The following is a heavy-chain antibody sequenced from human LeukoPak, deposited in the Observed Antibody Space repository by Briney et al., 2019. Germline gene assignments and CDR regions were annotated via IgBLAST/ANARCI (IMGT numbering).Heavy chain of an antibody. V-gene: IGHV1-69*06. CDR1: GGTFSSYA. D-gene: IGHD3-22*01. Sequence: GASVKVSCKASGGTFSSYAISWVRQAPGQGLEWMGGIIPIFGTANYAQKFQGRVTITADKSTSTAYMELSSLRSEDTAVYYCARGKGYYDSSGYPHLDYWGQGTLVTVSS. CDR3: ARGKGYYDSSGYPHLDY. CDR2: IIPIFGTA. J-gene: IGHJ4*02.